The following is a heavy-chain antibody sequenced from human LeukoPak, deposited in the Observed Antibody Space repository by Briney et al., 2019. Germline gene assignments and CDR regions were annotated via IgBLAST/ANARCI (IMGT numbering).Heavy chain of an antibody. CDR1: GGSINSYF. J-gene: IGHJ4*02. CDR2: IYYSDNT. V-gene: IGHV4-59*01. D-gene: IGHD3-10*01. CDR3: ARGVNYDSGSYYDY. Sequence: SETLSLTCTVSGGSINSYFWSWIRQPPRKGREWIGYIYYSDNTNYNPSLKSRVTISVETSKNQFSLKLTSVTAADTAVYYCARGVNYDSGSYYDYWGQGTLVTVSS.